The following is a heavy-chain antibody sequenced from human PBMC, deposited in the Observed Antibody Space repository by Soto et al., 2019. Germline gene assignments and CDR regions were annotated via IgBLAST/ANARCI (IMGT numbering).Heavy chain of an antibody. J-gene: IGHJ6*04. CDR2: ISSSSSYI. V-gene: IGHV3-21*01. CDR3: ARDIAVAGRHYYYGMDV. Sequence: GGSLRLSCAASGFTFSSYSMNWVRQAPGKGLEWVSSISSSSSYIYYADSVKGRFTISRDNAKNSLYLQMNSLRAEDTAVYYCARDIAVAGRHYYYGMDVRGKGTTVTVSS. D-gene: IGHD6-19*01. CDR1: GFTFSSYS.